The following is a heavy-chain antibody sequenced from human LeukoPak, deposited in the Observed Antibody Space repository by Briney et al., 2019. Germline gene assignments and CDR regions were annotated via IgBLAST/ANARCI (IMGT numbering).Heavy chain of an antibody. Sequence: GGSLRLSCAASGFTFSSYAMSWVRQAPGKGLEWVSAISGSGGSTYYADSVRGRFTISRDNSKNTLYPQMNSLRAEDTAVYYCAKEKQQLKGLDPWGQGTLVTVSS. J-gene: IGHJ5*02. V-gene: IGHV3-23*01. D-gene: IGHD6-13*01. CDR3: AKEKQQLKGLDP. CDR2: ISGSGGST. CDR1: GFTFSSYA.